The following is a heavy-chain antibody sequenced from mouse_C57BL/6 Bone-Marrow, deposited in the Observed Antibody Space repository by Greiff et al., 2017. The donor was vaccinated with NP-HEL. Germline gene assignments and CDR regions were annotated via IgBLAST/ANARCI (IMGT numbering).Heavy chain of an antibody. D-gene: IGHD1-1*02. CDR2: IWSGGST. Sequence: QVQLKQSGPGLVQPSQSLSITCTVSGFSLTSYGVHWVRQSPGKGLEWLGVIWSGGSTDYNVAFISRLSISKDNSKSQVFFKMKSLQADETDIYDCARSGCGGVYLDYWGQGTTLTVSS. V-gene: IGHV2-2*01. J-gene: IGHJ2*01. CDR3: ARSGCGGVYLDY. CDR1: GFSLTSYG.